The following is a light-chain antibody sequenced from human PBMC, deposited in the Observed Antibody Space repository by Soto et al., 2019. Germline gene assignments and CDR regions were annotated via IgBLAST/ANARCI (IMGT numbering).Light chain of an antibody. CDR1: QSVTRSF. CDR3: HQYGSSPQA. Sequence: EIVLTQSPGTLSLSPGERVTLSCRASQSVTRSFLAWYQQKPGQAPRLLINGASSRATGIPDRFSGSGSGTDFNLTISRLEPEDFAVYYCHQYGSSPQAFGPGTKVDIK. J-gene: IGKJ3*01. CDR2: GAS. V-gene: IGKV3-20*01.